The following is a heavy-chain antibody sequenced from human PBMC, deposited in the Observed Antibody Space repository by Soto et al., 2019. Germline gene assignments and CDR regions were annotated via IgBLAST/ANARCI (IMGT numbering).Heavy chain of an antibody. CDR1: GLTFDDYA. V-gene: IGHV3-9*01. D-gene: IGHD5-18*01. J-gene: IGHJ5*02. CDR3: AKGVISGYSYGYRDWFDP. CDR2: ISWNSGSI. Sequence: EVQLVESGGGLVQHGRSLRLSCAASGLTFDDYAMHWVRQAPGKGLEWVSGISWNSGSIGYADSVKGRFTISRDNAKNALYLQMNSLEVEDTALYYCAKGVISGYSYGYRDWFDPWGQGTLVTVSS.